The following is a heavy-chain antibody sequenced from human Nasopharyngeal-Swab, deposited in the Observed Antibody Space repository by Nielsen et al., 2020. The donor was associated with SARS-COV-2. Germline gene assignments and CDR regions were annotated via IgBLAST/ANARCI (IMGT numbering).Heavy chain of an antibody. Sequence: GGSLRLSCAASGFTFSSYSMNWVRQAPGKGLEWVSYISSSSSTIYYADSVKGRFTISRDNAKNSLYLQMNSLRDEDTAVYYCARPHYYDSSGYYGPYYYYGMDVWGQGTTVTVSS. D-gene: IGHD3-22*01. CDR3: ARPHYYDSSGYYGPYYYYGMDV. V-gene: IGHV3-48*02. CDR1: GFTFSSYS. J-gene: IGHJ6*02. CDR2: ISSSSSTI.